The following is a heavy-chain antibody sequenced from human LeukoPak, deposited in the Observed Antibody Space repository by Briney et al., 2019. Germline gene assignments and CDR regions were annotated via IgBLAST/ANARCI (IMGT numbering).Heavy chain of an antibody. Sequence: PGGSLRLSCATSGFTVSSNYMSWVRQAPGKGLEWVSVIYSGGSTYYADSVKGRFTISRDNSKNTPYLQMNSLRAEDTAVYYCARMSGYYYPRYFDYWGQGTLVTVSS. CDR1: GFTVSSNY. CDR3: ARMSGYYYPRYFDY. V-gene: IGHV3-66*01. CDR2: IYSGGST. J-gene: IGHJ4*02. D-gene: IGHD3-22*01.